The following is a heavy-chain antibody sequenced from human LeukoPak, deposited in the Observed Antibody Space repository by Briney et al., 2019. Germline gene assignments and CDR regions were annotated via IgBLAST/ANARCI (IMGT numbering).Heavy chain of an antibody. Sequence: SETLSLTCAVSGYSISSDYYWGWIRQPPGKGLEWIGSIYHSGNTYYNPSLKSRVTISVDTSKNQFSLKLSSVTAADTAVYYCARLPYCSSTRCHDYYYYMDVWGKGTTVTVSS. D-gene: IGHD2-2*01. CDR2: IYHSGNT. CDR3: ARLPYCSSTRCHDYYYYMDV. V-gene: IGHV4-38-2*01. J-gene: IGHJ6*03. CDR1: GYSISSDYY.